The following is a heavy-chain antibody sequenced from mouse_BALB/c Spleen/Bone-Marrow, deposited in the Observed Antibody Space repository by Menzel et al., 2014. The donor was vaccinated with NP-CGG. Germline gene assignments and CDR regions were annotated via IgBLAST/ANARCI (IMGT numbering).Heavy chain of an antibody. D-gene: IGHD2-2*01. Sequence: VQLQQSGTERMKPGASVKISCKATGYAFSTYWIRWIKQRPGHGLDWIGEISPGTGNTNNNEKFRGKATFTADASSNTAYMQLSSLTSEDSAVYFCAIIGYQAWFTYWGQGTLVTVSP. J-gene: IGHJ3*01. CDR1: GYAFSTYW. CDR2: ISPGTGNT. V-gene: IGHV1-9*01. CDR3: AIIGYQAWFTY.